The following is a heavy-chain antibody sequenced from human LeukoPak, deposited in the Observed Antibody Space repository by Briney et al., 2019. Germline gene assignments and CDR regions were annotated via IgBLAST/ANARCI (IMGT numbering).Heavy chain of an antibody. CDR2: IIPIFGTA. CDR1: GGTFSSYA. Sequence: ASVKVSCKASGGTFSSYAISWVRQAPGQGLEWMGRIIPIFGTANYAQKFQGRVTITTDESTSTAYMELSSLRSEDTAVYYCARSPGSGYYYWFDPWGQGTLVTVSS. V-gene: IGHV1-69*05. CDR3: ARSPGSGYYYWFDP. J-gene: IGHJ5*02. D-gene: IGHD3-22*01.